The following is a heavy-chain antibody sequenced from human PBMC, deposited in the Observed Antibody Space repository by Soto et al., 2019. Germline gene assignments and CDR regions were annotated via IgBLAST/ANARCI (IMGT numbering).Heavy chain of an antibody. J-gene: IGHJ5*02. V-gene: IGHV1-18*01. CDR3: ARDEGYTIPFGWFVP. CDR2: ISAYNGNT. Sequence: QVQLVQSGAEVKKPGASVKVSCKASGYTFTSYGISWVRQAPGQGLEWMGWISAYNGNTNYAQKLQGRDTMTTDTATSAAYMELGSLGSDDTAVYYCARDEGYTIPFGWFVPWGQGTLVTVSS. D-gene: IGHD1-1*01. CDR1: GYTFTSYG.